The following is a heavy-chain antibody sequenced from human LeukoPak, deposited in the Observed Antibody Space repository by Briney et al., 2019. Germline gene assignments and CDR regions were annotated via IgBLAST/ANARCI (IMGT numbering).Heavy chain of an antibody. V-gene: IGHV3-23*01. J-gene: IGHJ4*02. CDR1: GFTFSSYA. Sequence: GGPLRLSCAASGFTFSSYAMSWVRQAPGKGLEWVSAISGSGGSTYYADSVKGRFTISRDNSKNTLYLQMNSLRAEDTAVYYCAKVDTAMVTEVPFDYWGQGTLVTVSS. CDR2: ISGSGGST. CDR3: AKVDTAMVTEVPFDY. D-gene: IGHD5-18*01.